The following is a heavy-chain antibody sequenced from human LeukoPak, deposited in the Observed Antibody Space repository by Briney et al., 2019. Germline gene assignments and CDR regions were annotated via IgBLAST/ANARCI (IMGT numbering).Heavy chain of an antibody. Sequence: VKVSCKASGGIFSSYAISWVRQAPGQGLEWMGGIIPIFGTANCAQKFQGRVTITADESTSTAYMELSSLRSEDTAVYYCARDLGLLRRHSTPTLSSGGDYWGQGTLVTVSS. CDR2: IIPIFGTA. V-gene: IGHV1-69*13. J-gene: IGHJ4*02. CDR1: GGIFSSYA. CDR3: ARDLGLLRRHSTPTLSSGGDY. D-gene: IGHD3-22*01.